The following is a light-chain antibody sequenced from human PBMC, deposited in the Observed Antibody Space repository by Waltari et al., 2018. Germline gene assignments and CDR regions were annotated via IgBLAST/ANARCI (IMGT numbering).Light chain of an antibody. V-gene: IGKV3-20*01. CDR2: DAS. CDR1: QSVSRT. Sequence: DIVLTQSPGTLSLSPGERATLPCRARQSVSRTLAWYQQKPGQAPRLLIYDASSRATGIPDWLSGSESGTDCSVTISRLEPEDFAVYYCQKYGTVQATFGQGTKVEI. CDR3: QKYGTVQAT. J-gene: IGKJ1*01.